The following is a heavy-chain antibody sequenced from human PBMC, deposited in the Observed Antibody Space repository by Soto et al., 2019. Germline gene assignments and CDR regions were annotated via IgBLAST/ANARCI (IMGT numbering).Heavy chain of an antibody. CDR1: GASISSGGFY. CDR2: IDYRGRT. Sequence: QVQLQESGPGLVQPSQTLSLTCTVSGASISSGGFYWSWIRQFPGKGLEWIGYIDYRGRTFYNPSLQSRATISRATSKSQFSLNVNSVTAADTAVFYCARVSAAGTRWFDSWGQGTLVTVSS. D-gene: IGHD6-13*01. V-gene: IGHV4-31*03. J-gene: IGHJ5*01. CDR3: ARVSAAGTRWFDS.